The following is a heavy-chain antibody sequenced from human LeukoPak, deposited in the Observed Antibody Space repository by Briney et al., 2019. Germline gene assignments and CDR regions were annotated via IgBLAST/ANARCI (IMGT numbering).Heavy chain of an antibody. V-gene: IGHV1-69*06. CDR2: IIPIFGTA. Sequence: ASVTVSCKASGCTFINYAISWVRQAPGQGLEWMGGIIPIFGTANYAQKFQGRVTITADKSTSTAYMELSSLRSEDTAVYCCARGKLEGIDYWGQGTLVSVSS. D-gene: IGHD1-1*01. J-gene: IGHJ4*02. CDR3: ARGKLEGIDY. CDR1: GCTFINYA.